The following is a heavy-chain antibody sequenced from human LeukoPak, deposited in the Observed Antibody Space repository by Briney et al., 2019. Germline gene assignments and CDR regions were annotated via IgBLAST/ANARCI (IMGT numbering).Heavy chain of an antibody. J-gene: IGHJ1*01. V-gene: IGHV1-69*05. Sequence: RASEKVSCKTSGGTFSIYSVSWVRQASGQGLEWMGGIIPKFGSANYAQRFQGRVTITTDEATTTVYMELSSLRSDDTAVYYCARDNFATSGVKYFQHWGQGTLVTVSS. CDR2: IIPKFGSA. CDR1: GGTFSIYS. D-gene: IGHD3-9*01. CDR3: ARDNFATSGVKYFQH.